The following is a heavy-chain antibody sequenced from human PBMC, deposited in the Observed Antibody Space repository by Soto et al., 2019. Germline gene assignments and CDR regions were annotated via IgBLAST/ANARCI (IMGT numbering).Heavy chain of an antibody. CDR3: ARDSAAGAGYSSTHFDY. CDR1: GFTSTRDG. CDR2: ISISSSYI. D-gene: IGHD6-13*01. Sequence: GGSLSLSSAAPGFTSTRDGMIWVRPAPGKGLEWVSSISISSSYIYYADPVKGRFTISRDDAKNSLYLTMKSLRSEHTALPCCARDSAAGAGYSSTHFDYWGQGTMVTVSS. J-gene: IGHJ4*03. V-gene: IGHV3-21*01.